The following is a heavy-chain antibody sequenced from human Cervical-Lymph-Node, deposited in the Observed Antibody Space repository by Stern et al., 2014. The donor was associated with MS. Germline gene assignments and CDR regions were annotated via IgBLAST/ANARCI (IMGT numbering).Heavy chain of an antibody. CDR3: ARDEAVAGTLYYYYYGMDV. D-gene: IGHD6-19*01. CDR2: TYYRSKWYN. CDR1: GDSVSSNSAA. Sequence: VQLVQSGPGLVKPSQTLSLTCAISGDSVSSNSAAWNWIRQSPSRGLEWLGRTYYRSKWYNDYAVSVKSRITINPDTSKNQFSLQLNSVTPEDTAVYYCARDEAVAGTLYYYYYGMDVWGQGTTVTVSS. V-gene: IGHV6-1*01. J-gene: IGHJ6*02.